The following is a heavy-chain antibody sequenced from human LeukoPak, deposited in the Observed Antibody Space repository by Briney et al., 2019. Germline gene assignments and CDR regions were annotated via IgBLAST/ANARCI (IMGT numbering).Heavy chain of an antibody. J-gene: IGHJ6*02. Sequence: ASVKVSCKASGYTFTGYYMHWVRQAPGQGLEWMGWINPNSGGTNYAQKFQGRVTMTRDTSISTAYMELSRLRSDDTAVYYCAREGVDTAMVTQLYYYYGMDVWGQGTTVTVSS. CDR2: INPNSGGT. V-gene: IGHV1-2*02. CDR3: AREGVDTAMVTQLYYYYGMDV. D-gene: IGHD5-18*01. CDR1: GYTFTGYY.